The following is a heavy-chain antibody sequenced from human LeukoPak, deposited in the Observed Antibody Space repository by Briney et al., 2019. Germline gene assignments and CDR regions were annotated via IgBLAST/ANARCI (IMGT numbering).Heavy chain of an antibody. J-gene: IGHJ6*03. CDR2: INHSGST. Sequence: SETLSLTCAVYGGSFSGYYWSWIRQPPGKGLEWIGEINHSGSTNYNPSLKSRVTISVDTSKNQFSLKLSSVTAADTAVYYCARGVRYGSGSYYNPIYYYYYMDVWGKGTTVTVSS. CDR1: GGSFSGYY. CDR3: ARGVRYGSGSYYNPIYYYYYMDV. V-gene: IGHV4-34*01. D-gene: IGHD3-10*01.